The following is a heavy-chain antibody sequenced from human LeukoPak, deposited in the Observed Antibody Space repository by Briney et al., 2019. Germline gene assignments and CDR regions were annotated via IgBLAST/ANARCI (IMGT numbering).Heavy chain of an antibody. D-gene: IGHD6-13*01. V-gene: IGHV4-39*01. CDR2: IYYSGST. CDR1: RGSISSSSYY. Sequence: SETLSLTCTVSRGSISSSSYYCGWIRQPPGKWLEWIGNIYYSGSTYYNPSLKSRVPISADTSKTQFSLKLSSVTAADTVVSYCARPSYGYSSSWCLFDYWGQGTLVTVSS. J-gene: IGHJ4*02. CDR3: ARPSYGYSSSWCLFDY.